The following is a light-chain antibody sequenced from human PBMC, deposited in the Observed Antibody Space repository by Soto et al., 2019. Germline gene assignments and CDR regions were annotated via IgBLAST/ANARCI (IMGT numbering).Light chain of an antibody. CDR2: GAS. V-gene: IGKV3-20*01. J-gene: IGKJ1*01. CDR3: QQYNSYS. Sequence: EIVLTQSPGTLSLSPGERATLSCRASQSVSNNYLAWYQQKPGQAPRLLIYGASNRATGIPARFSGSGSGTEFTLTISSLQPDDFATYYCQQYNSYSFGQGTK. CDR1: QSVSNNY.